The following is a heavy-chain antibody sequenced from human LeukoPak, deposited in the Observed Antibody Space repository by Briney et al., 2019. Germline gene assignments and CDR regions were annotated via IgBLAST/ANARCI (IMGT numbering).Heavy chain of an antibody. D-gene: IGHD3-10*01. Sequence: GSSVKVSCKASGGTFSINAITWVRQAPGQGLEWMGGIIPIFGTANYAQKFQGRVTITTDESTSTAYMELSSLRSEDTAVYYCAREIWFGELLSDYWGQGTLVTVSS. V-gene: IGHV1-69*05. CDR2: IIPIFGTA. CDR1: GGTFSINA. J-gene: IGHJ4*02. CDR3: AREIWFGELLSDY.